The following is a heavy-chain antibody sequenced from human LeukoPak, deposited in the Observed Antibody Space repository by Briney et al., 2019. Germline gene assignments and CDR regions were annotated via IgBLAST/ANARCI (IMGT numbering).Heavy chain of an antibody. D-gene: IGHD2-21*01. J-gene: IGHJ4*02. CDR2: LYYSGYS. Sequence: PAETLSLTCTVSGGSITPYYWAWLRQPPGKGLEWIGYLYYSGYSNYNPSLKSRVSMSVDTSKNQFSLKLTSVTAADTAVYYCARHSIASDGARLFDYWGRGTLVTVSS. V-gene: IGHV4-59*08. CDR3: ARHSIASDGARLFDY. CDR1: GGSITPYY.